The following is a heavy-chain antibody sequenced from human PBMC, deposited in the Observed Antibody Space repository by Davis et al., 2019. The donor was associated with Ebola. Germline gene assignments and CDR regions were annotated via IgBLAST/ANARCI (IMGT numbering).Heavy chain of an antibody. J-gene: IGHJ6*02. V-gene: IGHV3-48*02. CDR1: GFTFSSYS. D-gene: IGHD2/OR15-2a*01. CDR2: IRTSGSTK. Sequence: GESLKISCAVSGFTFSSYSMNWVRQAPGKGLEWVSYIRTSGSTKYYADSVKGRFSISRDDAKNSLYLQMNSLRDEDTAVYYCARPAKRTADGRRAYYANYYGMDVWGQGTTVTVSS. CDR3: ARPAKRTADGRRAYYANYYGMDV.